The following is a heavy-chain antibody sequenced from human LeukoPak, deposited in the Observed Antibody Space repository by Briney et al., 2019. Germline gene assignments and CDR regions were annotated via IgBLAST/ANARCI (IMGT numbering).Heavy chain of an antibody. CDR2: INPTHGGT. D-gene: IGHD4-17*01. CDR1: GYTFTSYY. J-gene: IGHJ4*02. Sequence: ASVKVSCKASGYTFTSYYIHWVRQAPGQGLEWMGWINPTHGGTNFAQKFQGRVTMTRDTSITTAYVELTRLISDDTAMYYCAIVTTADGYWGQGTPLTVSS. V-gene: IGHV1-2*02. CDR3: AIVTTADGY.